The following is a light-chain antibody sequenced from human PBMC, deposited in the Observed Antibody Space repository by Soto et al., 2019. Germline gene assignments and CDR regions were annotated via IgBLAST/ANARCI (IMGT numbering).Light chain of an antibody. J-gene: IGKJ4*01. CDR3: QQYNNWPRAT. CDR2: RTS. V-gene: IGKV3-15*01. Sequence: VMTQSPATLSVSPGERATLSCRASQSISSNLAWYQQKPGQAPRLLMFRTSSRATGFPARFSGSGSGTEFNLTISSLQSEDFGVYYCQQYNNWPRATVGGGTKVDIK. CDR1: QSISSN.